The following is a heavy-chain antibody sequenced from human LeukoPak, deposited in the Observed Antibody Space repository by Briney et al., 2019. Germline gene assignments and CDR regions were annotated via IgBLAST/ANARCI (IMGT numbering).Heavy chain of an antibody. CDR2: SNIDGSST. CDR1: GFTFSSYW. J-gene: IGHJ4*02. CDR3: ARGGDYPFDY. D-gene: IGHD4-17*01. V-gene: IGHV3-74*01. Sequence: GGSLRLSCAASGFTFSSYWMHGVRQAPGKGLVWGSRSNIDGSSTNYADSVKGRFTISRDNAKNTLYLQMNSLRAEDTAVYYCARGGDYPFDYWGQGTLVTVSS.